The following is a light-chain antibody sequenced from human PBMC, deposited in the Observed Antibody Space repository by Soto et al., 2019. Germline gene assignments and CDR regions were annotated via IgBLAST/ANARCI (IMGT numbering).Light chain of an antibody. Sequence: DIRMTQSPSSLSASVGDRVTITCRASQSISSYLNWYQQKPGKAPELMIYAASSLQSGVPSRFGGSGSGTDFTLTISSLQPEDFATYYCQQTYSTPLTFGGGTQVEIK. J-gene: IGKJ4*01. CDR2: AAS. CDR3: QQTYSTPLT. V-gene: IGKV1-39*01. CDR1: QSISSY.